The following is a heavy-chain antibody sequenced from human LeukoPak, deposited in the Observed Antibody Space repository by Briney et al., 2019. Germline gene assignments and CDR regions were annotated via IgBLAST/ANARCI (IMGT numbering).Heavy chain of an antibody. V-gene: IGHV3-48*04. Sequence: GGSLRLSCAASGFTFSSYSMNWVRQAPGKGLEWVSYISSSGGTIYYADSVKGRFTISRDNAKNSLYLQMNSPRAEDTAVYYCARDCLIFGVVIMSYYYMDVWGKGTTVTVSS. D-gene: IGHD3-3*01. J-gene: IGHJ6*03. CDR1: GFTFSSYS. CDR3: ARDCLIFGVVIMSYYYMDV. CDR2: ISSSGGTI.